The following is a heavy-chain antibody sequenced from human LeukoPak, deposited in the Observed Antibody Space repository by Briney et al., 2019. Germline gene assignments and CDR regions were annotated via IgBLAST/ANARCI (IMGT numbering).Heavy chain of an antibody. J-gene: IGHJ5*02. CDR1: GYTFTNYG. D-gene: IGHD6-13*01. CDR2: INPYSGGT. V-gene: IGHV1-2*02. Sequence: ASVKVSCKASGYTFTNYGIIWVRQAPGQGLEGMGWINPYSGGTHYAQMFQGRDTMNRDTSISTAYIELSRLRSDDTAVYYCARDSDSRPLAAPDTISWFDPWGQGTLVSVSS. CDR3: ARDSDSRPLAAPDTISWFDP.